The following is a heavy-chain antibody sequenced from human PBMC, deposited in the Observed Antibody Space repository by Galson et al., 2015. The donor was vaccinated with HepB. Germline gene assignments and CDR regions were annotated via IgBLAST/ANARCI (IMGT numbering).Heavy chain of an antibody. Sequence: SLRLSCAASGFMFGSFGIHWVRQAPGKGLEWVAVISFDGGKKYYTDSVKGRFTVSRDNSKNKMYLEMSSLTPEDTAVYYCARDVSFAGGGMDVWGQGTTVTVSS. J-gene: IGHJ6*02. V-gene: IGHV3-30*03. CDR2: ISFDGGKK. CDR3: ARDVSFAGGGMDV. D-gene: IGHD3-16*01. CDR1: GFMFGSFG.